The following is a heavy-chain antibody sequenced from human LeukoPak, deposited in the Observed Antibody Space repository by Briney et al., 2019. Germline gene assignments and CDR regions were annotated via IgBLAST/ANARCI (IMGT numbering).Heavy chain of an antibody. D-gene: IGHD1/OR15-1a*01. CDR2: ISPYNGNT. J-gene: IGHJ4*02. CDR1: GYTFISYG. CDR3: VKEGTTAFDY. Sequence: ASVKVSCKASGYTFISYGLSWVRQAPGQGLEWMGWISPYNGNTDYAQRFQSRVTMTADISTTTAFMELGSLTSDDTAVYYCVKEGTTAFDYWGQGALVTVSS. V-gene: IGHV1-18*01.